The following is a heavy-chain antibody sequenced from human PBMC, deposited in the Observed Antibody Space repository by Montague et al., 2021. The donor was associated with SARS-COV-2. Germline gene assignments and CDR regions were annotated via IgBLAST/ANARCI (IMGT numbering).Heavy chain of an antibody. CDR3: AKDSYYDFWSGYSTGENWFDD. CDR1: GFTFGDYS. CDR2: ISWNSGSI. D-gene: IGHD3-3*01. Sequence: SLRLSCAASGFTFGDYSMPWVRRAPGKGLEWVSGISWNSGSIGYADSVKGRFTISRDNAKNSLYLQMNSLRAEDTALYYCAKDSYYDFWSGYSTGENWFDDWGQGTLVTVSS. V-gene: IGHV3-9*01. J-gene: IGHJ5*02.